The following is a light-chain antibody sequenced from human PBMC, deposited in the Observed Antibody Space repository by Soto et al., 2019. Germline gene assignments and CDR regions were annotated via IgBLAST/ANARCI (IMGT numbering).Light chain of an antibody. V-gene: IGKV1-5*01. Sequence: AYVGAIVVISNRTSQSISRRLAWYQHKPGTATKLLLYDDSSLESGVPSRLSCSGSGTEFSLTINILQPDAVATYYCQRYDADWAPCTFGGGTKVDIK. J-gene: IGKJ4*02. CDR3: QRYDADWAPCT. CDR1: QSISRR. CDR2: DDS.